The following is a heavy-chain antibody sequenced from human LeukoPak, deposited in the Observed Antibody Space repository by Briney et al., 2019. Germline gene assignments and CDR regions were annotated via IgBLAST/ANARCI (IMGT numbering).Heavy chain of an antibody. CDR3: ARPYYYDSSGYPNHDAFDI. D-gene: IGHD3-22*01. CDR2: ISSSSYI. CDR1: GFTFSSYE. Sequence: GGSLRLSCAASGFTFSSYEMNWVRQAPGKGLEWVSSISSSSYIYYADSVKGRFTISRDNAKNSLYLQMNSLRAEDTAVYYCARPYYYDSSGYPNHDAFDIWGQGTMVTVSS. V-gene: IGHV3-21*01. J-gene: IGHJ3*02.